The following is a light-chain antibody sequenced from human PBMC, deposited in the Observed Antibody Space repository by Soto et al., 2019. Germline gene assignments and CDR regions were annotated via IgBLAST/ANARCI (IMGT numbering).Light chain of an antibody. J-gene: IGLJ2*01. CDR2: EVS. CDR3: SSYTTRSTLV. Sequence: QSVLTQPASVSGSPGQSITISCTGTSSDVGGYNFVSWYQQHPGKAPKLMIYEVSNRPSGVSDRFSGSKSGTTASLTISGLQVEDEADYYCSSYTTRSTLVFGRGTKLTVL. CDR1: SSDVGGYNF. V-gene: IGLV2-14*01.